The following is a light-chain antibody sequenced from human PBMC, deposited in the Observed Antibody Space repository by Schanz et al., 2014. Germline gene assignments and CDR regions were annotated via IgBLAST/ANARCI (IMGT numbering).Light chain of an antibody. CDR1: QSVTTD. J-gene: IGKJ2*01. Sequence: EIVLTQSPGTLSLSPGERASLSCRASQSVTTDLVWYQQKPGQAPRLLIDGASNRATGIPDRFSGSGSGTDFTLTISRLEPGDFAVYYCQQYGSSPTMFTFGQGTKLEIK. CDR3: QQYGSSPTMFT. V-gene: IGKV3-20*01. CDR2: GAS.